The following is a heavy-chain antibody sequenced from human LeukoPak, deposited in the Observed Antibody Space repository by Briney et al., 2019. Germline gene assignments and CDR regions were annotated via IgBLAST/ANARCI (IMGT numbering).Heavy chain of an antibody. CDR2: ISAYNGNT. CDR1: GYTLTSYG. D-gene: IGHD5-18*01. V-gene: IGHV1-18*01. CDR3: ARGGAIQYYYYYYLDV. J-gene: IGHJ6*03. Sequence: ASVKVSCKASGYTLTSYGISWVRQAPGQGLEWMGWISAYNGNTNYAPKLQGRVTMTTDTSTSTAYMELRSLRSDDTAVYYCARGGAIQYYYYYYLDVWGKGTTVTVSS.